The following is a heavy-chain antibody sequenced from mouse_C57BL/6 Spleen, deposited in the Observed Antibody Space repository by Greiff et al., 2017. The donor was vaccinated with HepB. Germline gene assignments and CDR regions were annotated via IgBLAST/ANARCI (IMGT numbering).Heavy chain of an antibody. CDR2: ISSGGSYT. J-gene: IGHJ3*01. Sequence: EVQLKESGGDLVKPGGSLKLSCAASGFTFSSYGMSWVRQTPDKRLEWVATISSGGSYTYYPDSVKGRFTISRDNAKNTLYLQMSSLKSEDTAMYYCARQVYDGYYGGFAYWGQGTLVTVSA. D-gene: IGHD2-3*01. V-gene: IGHV5-6*01. CDR1: GFTFSSYG. CDR3: ARQVYDGYYGGFAY.